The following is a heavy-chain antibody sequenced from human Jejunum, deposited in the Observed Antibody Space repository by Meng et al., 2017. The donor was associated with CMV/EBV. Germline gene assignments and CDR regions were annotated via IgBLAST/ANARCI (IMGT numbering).Heavy chain of an antibody. J-gene: IGHJ3*02. CDR3: AKGLNSGSRYNAFDI. CDR2: YYGGTT. V-gene: IGHV3-23*01. D-gene: IGHD3-22*01. Sequence: SGFTFSALAMGWVRQAPGKGLELVSSIYYGGTTYYADSVKGRFTISRDTSMDTLYLQLNNLRVEDTAVYYCAKGLNSGSRYNAFDILGQGTMVTVSS. CDR1: GFTFSALA.